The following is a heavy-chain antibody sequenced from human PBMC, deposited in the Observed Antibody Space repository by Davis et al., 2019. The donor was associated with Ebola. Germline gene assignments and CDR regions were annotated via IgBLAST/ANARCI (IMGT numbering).Heavy chain of an antibody. V-gene: IGHV1-69*10. CDR3: ARDYQSGYLIL. D-gene: IGHD3-3*01. J-gene: IGHJ4*02. CDR1: GGAFLDYA. CDR2: VIPLVDMA. Sequence: SVKVSCKASGGAFLDYAITWVRQAPGQGLEWMGRVIPLVDMANYAQKFQGRVTITADKSSSAVYMEMSSLKSEDTAVYYCARDYQSGYLILWGQGTLVTVSS.